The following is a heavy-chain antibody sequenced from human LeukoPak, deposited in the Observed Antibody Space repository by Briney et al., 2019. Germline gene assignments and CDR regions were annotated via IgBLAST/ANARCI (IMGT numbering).Heavy chain of an antibody. D-gene: IGHD6-13*01. CDR2: IYSGGST. CDR1: GFTVSSNY. J-gene: IGHJ6*02. CDR3: ARDRGSSWYYYGMDV. Sequence: PGGSLRLSCAASGFTVSSNYMSWVRQAPGKGLEWVSVIYSGGSTYYADSVKGRFTISRDNSENTLYLQMNSLRAEDTAVYYCARDRGSSWYYYGMDVWGQGTTVTVSS. V-gene: IGHV3-66*01.